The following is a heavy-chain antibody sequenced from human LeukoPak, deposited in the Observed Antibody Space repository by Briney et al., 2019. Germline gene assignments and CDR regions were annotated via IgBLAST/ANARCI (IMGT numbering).Heavy chain of an antibody. CDR1: GLTSSLYT. Sequence: ASVRVSSAGSGLTSSLYTNIWVRQAPGQGLEWMGGIIPIFGTANYAQKFQGRVTITADESTSTAYMELSSLTSEDTAVYSCARNKVVATAGDCNSCGQGTLVTVSS. CDR3: ARNKVVATAGDCNS. J-gene: IGHJ4*02. V-gene: IGHV1-69*13. CDR2: IIPIFGTA. D-gene: IGHD5-12*01.